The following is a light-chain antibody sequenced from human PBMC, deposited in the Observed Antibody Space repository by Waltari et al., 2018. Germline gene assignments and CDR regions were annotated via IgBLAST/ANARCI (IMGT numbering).Light chain of an antibody. CDR1: RSNIDANT. CDR2: NNH. CDR3: AAWDDSLDAYV. V-gene: IGLV1-44*01. J-gene: IGLJ1*01. Sequence: QSVLTQPPSASGTPGQRVSISCSGSRSNIDANTVSWFQQLPGAAPTLLIYNNHHRPSGVPYLVSGSKSGTSASLAISGLQSGDEAEYYCAAWDDSLDAYVFGTGTKVTVL.